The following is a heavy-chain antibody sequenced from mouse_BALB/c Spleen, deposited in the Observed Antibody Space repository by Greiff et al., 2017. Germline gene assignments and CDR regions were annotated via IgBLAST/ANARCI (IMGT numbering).Heavy chain of an antibody. D-gene: IGHD1-1*01. V-gene: IGHV5-6-4*01. CDR3: TRDNPVVAPYYAMDY. Sequence: EVHLVESGGGLVKPGGSLKLSCAASGFTFSSYTMSWVRQTPEKRLEWVATISSGGSYTYYPDSVKGRFTISRDNAKNTLYLQMSSLKSEDTAMYYCTRDNPVVAPYYAMDYWGQGTSVTVSS. CDR1: GFTFSSYT. J-gene: IGHJ4*01. CDR2: ISSGGSYT.